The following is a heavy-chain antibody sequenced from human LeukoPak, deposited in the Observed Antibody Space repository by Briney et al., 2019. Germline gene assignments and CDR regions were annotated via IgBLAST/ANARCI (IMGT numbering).Heavy chain of an antibody. CDR3: ARDLTPRYYYYDGSGYRNDAFDI. J-gene: IGHJ3*02. CDR1: GGTFSSYA. D-gene: IGHD3-22*01. CDR2: IIPIFGTA. Sequence: GASVKVSCKASGGTFSSYAISWVRQAPGQGLEWMGGIIPIFGTANYAQKFQGRVTITADESTSTAYMELSRLRSEDTAVYYCARDLTPRYYYYDGSGYRNDAFDIWGQGTMVTVSS. V-gene: IGHV1-69*13.